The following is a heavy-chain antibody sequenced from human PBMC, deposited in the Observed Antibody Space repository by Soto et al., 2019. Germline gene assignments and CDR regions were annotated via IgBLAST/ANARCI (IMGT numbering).Heavy chain of an antibody. CDR3: GWPPDAFDI. Sequence: GGSLRLSCAASGFTFSNAWMSWVRQAPGKGLEWVGRIKSKTDGGTTDYAAPVKGRFTISRDDSKNTLYLQMNSLKTEDTTGYSSGWPPDAFDIWGQGTMVTVSS. V-gene: IGHV3-15*01. J-gene: IGHJ3*02. D-gene: IGHD6-19*01. CDR2: IKSKTDGGTT. CDR1: GFTFSNAW.